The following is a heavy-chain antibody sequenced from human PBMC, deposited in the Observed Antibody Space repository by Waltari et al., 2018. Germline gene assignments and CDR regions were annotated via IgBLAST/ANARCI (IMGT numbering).Heavy chain of an antibody. CDR2: VHYTGDT. D-gene: IGHD1-26*01. Sequence: QVQPLESGPGLVKPSETLSLTCFVGDGSINSFTWAWMRPPPGEGLEGFGSVHYTGDTMYNATLKSRVTISLLRSKRHLSLKLQAVTAADTALYYCGSSGNLGLIDFWGQGTLVAVSS. CDR1: DGSINSFT. CDR3: GSSGNLGLIDF. J-gene: IGHJ4*02. V-gene: IGHV4-59*01.